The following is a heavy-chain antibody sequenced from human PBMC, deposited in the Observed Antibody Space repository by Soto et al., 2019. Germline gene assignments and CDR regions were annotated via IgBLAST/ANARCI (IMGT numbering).Heavy chain of an antibody. J-gene: IGHJ4*02. D-gene: IGHD3-16*01. V-gene: IGHV3-9*01. Sequence: GGSLRLSCAASGFTFDDYAMHWVRQAPGKGLEWVSGISWNSGSIGYADSVKGRFTISRDNAKNSLYLQMNSLRAEDTALYYCAAMIMITFGGPDYWGQGTLVTVSS. CDR1: GFTFDDYA. CDR2: ISWNSGSI. CDR3: AAMIMITFGGPDY.